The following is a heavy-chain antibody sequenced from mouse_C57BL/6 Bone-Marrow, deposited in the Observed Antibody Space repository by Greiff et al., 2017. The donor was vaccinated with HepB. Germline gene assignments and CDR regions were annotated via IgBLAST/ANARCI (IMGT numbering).Heavy chain of an antibody. CDR2: ISDGGSYT. CDR3: ARDYYYGSSHYAMDY. Sequence: EVQLQESGGGLVKPGGSLKLSCAASGFTFSSYAMSWVRQTPEKRLEWVATISDGGSYTYYPDNVKGRFTISRDNAKNNLYLQMSHLKSEDTAMYYCARDYYYGSSHYAMDYWGQGTSVTVSS. J-gene: IGHJ4*01. CDR1: GFTFSSYA. V-gene: IGHV5-4*01. D-gene: IGHD1-1*01.